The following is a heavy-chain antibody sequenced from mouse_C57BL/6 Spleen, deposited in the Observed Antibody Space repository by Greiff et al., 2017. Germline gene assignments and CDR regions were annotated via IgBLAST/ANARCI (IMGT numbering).Heavy chain of an antibody. D-gene: IGHD1-1*01. CDR2: IDPETGGT. CDR3: TRWGTTVVAEGYFDV. J-gene: IGHJ1*03. V-gene: IGHV1-15*01. CDR1: GYTFTDYE. Sequence: VQVVESGAELVRPGASVTLSCKASGYTFTDYEMHWVKQTPVHGLEWIGAIDPETGGTAYNQKFKGKAILTADKSSSTAYMELRSLTSEDSAVYYCTRWGTTVVAEGYFDVWGTGTTVTVSS.